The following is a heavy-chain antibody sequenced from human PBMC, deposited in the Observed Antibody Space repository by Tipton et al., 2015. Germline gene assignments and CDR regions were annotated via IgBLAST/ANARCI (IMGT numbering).Heavy chain of an antibody. V-gene: IGHV3-21*01. CDR2: ISSSSSYI. J-gene: IGHJ6*02. D-gene: IGHD5-24*01. Sequence: GSLRLSCAASGFNLGGYDMNWVRQAPGKGLEWVSYISSSSSYIYYADSLKGRFTIPRENAKNSLHLEMSSLRAEDTAVYYCARVGRVQLWSLGWDPYSMDVWGQGTTVTVSS. CDR3: ARVGRVQLWSLGWDPYSMDV. CDR1: GFNLGGYD.